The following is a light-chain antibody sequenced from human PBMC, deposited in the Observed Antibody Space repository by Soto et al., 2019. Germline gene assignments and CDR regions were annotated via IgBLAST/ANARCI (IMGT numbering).Light chain of an antibody. CDR3: LLYYGGAWV. Sequence: QAVVTQEPSLTVSPGGTVTLTCAASTGAVTSGYYANWFQQKPGQAPRALIYSTSNKQSWTPARFSGSLLGDKAALTLSGVQPEDEAEYYCLLYYGGAWVFGGGTKLTVL. J-gene: IGLJ3*02. CDR2: STS. CDR1: TGAVTSGYY. V-gene: IGLV7-43*01.